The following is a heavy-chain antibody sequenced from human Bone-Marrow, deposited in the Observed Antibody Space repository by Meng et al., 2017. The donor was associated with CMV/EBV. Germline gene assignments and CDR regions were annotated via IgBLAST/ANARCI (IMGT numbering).Heavy chain of an antibody. J-gene: IGHJ4*01. V-gene: IGHV3-30*02. CDR2: IRYDGGNK. CDR1: RFTFSSYD. D-gene: IGHD6-19*01. Sequence: GESLKISCAASRFTFSSYDMHWVRQAPGKGLEWVAVIRYDGGNKYYEDSVKGRFTISRDNSKNTLYLQMNSLRAEDTAVYYCAKDKGSGWHLPFDYWGHGTLVTVSS. CDR3: AKDKGSGWHLPFDY.